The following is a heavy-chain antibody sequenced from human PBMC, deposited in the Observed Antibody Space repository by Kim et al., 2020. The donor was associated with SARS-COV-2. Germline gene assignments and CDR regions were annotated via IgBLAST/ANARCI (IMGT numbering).Heavy chain of an antibody. Sequence: GGSLRLSCAASGFTFSSYAMSWVRQAPGKGLEWVSAISGSGGSTYYADSVKGRFTISRDNSKNTLYLQMNSLRAEDTAVYYCAKDKRMGLPGEFGMDVWGQGTTVTVSS. J-gene: IGHJ6*02. CDR2: ISGSGGST. D-gene: IGHD3-10*01. CDR1: GFTFSSYA. CDR3: AKDKRMGLPGEFGMDV. V-gene: IGHV3-23*01.